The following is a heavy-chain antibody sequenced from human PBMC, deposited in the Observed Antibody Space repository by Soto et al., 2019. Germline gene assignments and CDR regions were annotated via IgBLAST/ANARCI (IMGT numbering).Heavy chain of an antibody. J-gene: IGHJ6*02. Sequence: GGSLRLSCAASGFTFSTYAMTWVRQAPGKGLEWVSIISSSGDATYYLDSVKGRFTISRDNSRNTLHLQMNSLRAEDAAVYFCAKNGDFWSWGMDVWGQGTTVTVSS. CDR3: AKNGDFWSWGMDV. CDR2: ISSSGDAT. V-gene: IGHV3-23*01. CDR1: GFTFSTYA. D-gene: IGHD3-3*01.